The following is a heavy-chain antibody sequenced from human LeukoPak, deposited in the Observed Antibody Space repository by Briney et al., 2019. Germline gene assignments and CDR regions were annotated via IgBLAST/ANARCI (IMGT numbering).Heavy chain of an antibody. J-gene: IGHJ4*02. D-gene: IGHD6-13*01. V-gene: IGHV3-43*02. CDR1: GFTFDDYA. Sequence: GGSLRLSCAASGFTFDDYAMDWVRQAPGKGLEWVSLISGDGGSTYYADSVKGRFTISRDNSKNSLYLQMNSLRTEDTALYYCAKEGLIAAAGSFDYWGQGTLVTVSS. CDR2: ISGDGGST. CDR3: AKEGLIAAAGSFDY.